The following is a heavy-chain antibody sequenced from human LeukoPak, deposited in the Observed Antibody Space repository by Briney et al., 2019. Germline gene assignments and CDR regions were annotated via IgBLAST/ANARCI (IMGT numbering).Heavy chain of an antibody. D-gene: IGHD2-21*02. CDR1: GFTFSSYA. Sequence: GGSLRLSCAASGFTFSSYAMHWVRQAPGKGLDWVAVISYDGTNKYYADSVKGRFTISRDNSKSTLYLQMNSLRVDDTAVYYCAKPKRAYCGGDCYVDAFDIWGQGTMVTVSS. CDR3: AKPKRAYCGGDCYVDAFDI. J-gene: IGHJ3*02. CDR2: ISYDGTNK. V-gene: IGHV3-30-3*01.